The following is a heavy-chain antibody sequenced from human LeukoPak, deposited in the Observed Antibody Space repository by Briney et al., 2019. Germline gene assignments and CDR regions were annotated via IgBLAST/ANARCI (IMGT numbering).Heavy chain of an antibody. CDR1: GGTFSSCA. J-gene: IGHJ4*02. V-gene: IGHV1-69*13. Sequence: SVKVSCKASGGTFSSCAISWVRQAPGQGLEWMGGIIPIFGTANYAQKFQGRVTITADESTSTAYMELSSLRSEDTAVYYCARGSLSSSWDEEYFDYWGQGTLVTVSS. D-gene: IGHD6-13*01. CDR2: IIPIFGTA. CDR3: ARGSLSSSWDEEYFDY.